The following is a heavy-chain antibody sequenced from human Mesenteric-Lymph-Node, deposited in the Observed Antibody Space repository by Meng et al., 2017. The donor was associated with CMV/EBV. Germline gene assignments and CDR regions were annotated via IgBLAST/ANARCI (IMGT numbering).Heavy chain of an antibody. Sequence: GGSFSDYYWSWIRQPPGKGLEWIGEISQSGSTNYNPSLKSRVTISVDTSKIQFSLTLSSVTAEDTAIYFCVAIEGSSWYGSQGSDDYWGQGTLVTVSS. D-gene: IGHD6-13*01. CDR2: ISQSGST. CDR3: VAIEGSSWYGSQGSDDY. J-gene: IGHJ4*02. V-gene: IGHV4-34*01. CDR1: GGSFSDYY.